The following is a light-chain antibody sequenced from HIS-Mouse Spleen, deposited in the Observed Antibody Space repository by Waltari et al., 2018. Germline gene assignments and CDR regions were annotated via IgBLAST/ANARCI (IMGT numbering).Light chain of an antibody. J-gene: IGLJ2*01. CDR2: EGS. CDR1: SSDVGSYNL. Sequence: QSALTQPASVSGSPGQSITISCTGTSSDVGSYNLVPWYQQHPGQAPKLMIYEGSKRPAGVSNRFSGSKSGNTASLTISGLQAEDEADYYCCSYAGSSTLVFGGGTKLTVL. V-gene: IGLV2-23*01. CDR3: CSYAGSSTLV.